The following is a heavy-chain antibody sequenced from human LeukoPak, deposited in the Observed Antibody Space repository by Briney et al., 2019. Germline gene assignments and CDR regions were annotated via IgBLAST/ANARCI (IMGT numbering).Heavy chain of an antibody. Sequence: ASVKVSCKASGYTFTSYGISWVRQAPGQGLEWMGWISAYNGNTNYAQKLQGRVTMTTDTSTSTAYMELRSLRPDDTAVYYCLRAPGNETSDAFDIWGQGTMVTVSS. V-gene: IGHV1-18*01. D-gene: IGHD3-10*01. CDR1: GYTFTSYG. CDR3: LRAPGNETSDAFDI. J-gene: IGHJ3*02. CDR2: ISAYNGNT.